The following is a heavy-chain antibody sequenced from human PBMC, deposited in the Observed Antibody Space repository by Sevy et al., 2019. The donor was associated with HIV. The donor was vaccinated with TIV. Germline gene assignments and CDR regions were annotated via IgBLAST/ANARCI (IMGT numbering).Heavy chain of an antibody. CDR3: ARGGPKYYDFWSGYPPFDY. CDR1: GFTFSSYS. CDR2: ISSSSSTI. Sequence: GGSLRLSCAASGFTFSSYSMNWVRQAPGKGLEWVSYISSSSSTIYYADSVKGRFTISGDNAKNSLYLQMNSLRDEDTAVYYCARGGPKYYDFWSGYPPFDYWGQGTLVTVSS. D-gene: IGHD3-3*01. J-gene: IGHJ4*02. V-gene: IGHV3-48*02.